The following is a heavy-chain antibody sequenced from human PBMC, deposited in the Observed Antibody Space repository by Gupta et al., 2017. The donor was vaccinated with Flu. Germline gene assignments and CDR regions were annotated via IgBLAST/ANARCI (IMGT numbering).Heavy chain of an antibody. D-gene: IGHD2-21*01. J-gene: IGHJ4*02. CDR3: AGDRCLSSNGIDY. V-gene: IGHV3-48*03. CDR2: INSPGTTI. Sequence: FINYEFNWVRQAPGKGLEWLSYINSPGTTIYYADSVKGGFTISRDNAKNLLSLQMRRRRAEDTAVYYCAGDRCLSSNGIDYWGQGTLVTVSS. CDR1: FINYE.